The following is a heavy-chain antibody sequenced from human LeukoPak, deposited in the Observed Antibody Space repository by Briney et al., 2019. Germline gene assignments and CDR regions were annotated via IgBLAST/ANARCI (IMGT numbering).Heavy chain of an antibody. CDR2: IYYSGTS. CDR1: GGSISSSSDY. J-gene: IGHJ4*02. Sequence: PSETLSLTCTVSGGSISSSSDYWGWIRPAPGQGLEWIGNIYYSGTSYYNPSLKSRVTISVDTSKNQFSLNLSSVTAADTAVYYCARRPSRRGPVDYWGQGTLVTVSS. D-gene: IGHD5-12*01. V-gene: IGHV4-39*01. CDR3: ARRPSRRGPVDY.